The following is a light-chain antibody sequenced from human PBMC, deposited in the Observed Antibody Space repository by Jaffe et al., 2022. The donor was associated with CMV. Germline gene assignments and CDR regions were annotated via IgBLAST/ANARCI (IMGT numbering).Light chain of an antibody. V-gene: IGLV1-47*01. Sequence: QSVLTQPPSASGTPGQRVTISCSGSSSNIRNNYVYWYQRVPGTAPKLLIYRNNQRPSGVPDRFSGSKSGTSASLAISGLRSEDEADYYCATWDDSLSGVVIGGGTKLTVL. J-gene: IGLJ2*01. CDR2: RNN. CDR3: ATWDDSLSGVV. CDR1: SSNIRNNY.